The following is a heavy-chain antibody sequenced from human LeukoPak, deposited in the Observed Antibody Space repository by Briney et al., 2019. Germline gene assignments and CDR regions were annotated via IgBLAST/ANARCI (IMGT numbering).Heavy chain of an antibody. CDR3: ARVIVGARLDWFDP. J-gene: IGHJ5*02. CDR2: ISSSSYI. D-gene: IGHD1-26*01. Sequence: GGSLRLSCAASGFTFSSYSMNWVRQAPGKGLEWVSSISSSSYIYYADSVKGRFTISRDNAKNSLYLQMNSLRAEDTAVYYCARVIVGARLDWFDPWGQGTLVTVSS. V-gene: IGHV3-21*01. CDR1: GFTFSSYS.